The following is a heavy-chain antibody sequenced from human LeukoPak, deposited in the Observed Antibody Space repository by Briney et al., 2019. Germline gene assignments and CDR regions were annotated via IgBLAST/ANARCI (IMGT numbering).Heavy chain of an antibody. D-gene: IGHD3-10*02. CDR2: MTPNNGNT. CDR1: GYSFTDYD. CDR3: ARGILVSGEFHDAFNI. J-gene: IGHJ3*02. V-gene: IGHV1-8*03. Sequence: ASVKVSCKASGYSFTDYDINWLRQAPGQGLEWMGWMTPNNGNTGNTEKFQGRITITMDTSITTAYMELYTLTSEDTAMYYCARGILVSGEFHDAFNIWGQGTMVTVSS.